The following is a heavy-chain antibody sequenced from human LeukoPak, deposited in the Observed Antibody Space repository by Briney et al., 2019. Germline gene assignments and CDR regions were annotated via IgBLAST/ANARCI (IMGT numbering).Heavy chain of an antibody. CDR2: TNHSGST. CDR3: ARGHYYFDY. V-gene: IGHV4-34*01. CDR1: GGSFSGYY. Sequence: KPSETLSLTCAVYGGSFSGYYWSWIRQPPGKGLEWIGETNHSGSTNYNPSLKSRVTISVDTSKNQFSLKLSSVTAADTAVYYCARGHYYFDYWGQGTLVTVSS. J-gene: IGHJ4*02.